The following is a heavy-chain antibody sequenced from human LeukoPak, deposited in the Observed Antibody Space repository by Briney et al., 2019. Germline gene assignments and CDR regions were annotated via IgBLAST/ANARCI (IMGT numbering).Heavy chain of an antibody. J-gene: IGHJ1*01. Sequence: PGGSLKLSCAASGFTFSDSPIHWVRQTSGRGLEWIGRITTKGNNCATVYGASVKGKFTISRDDSRKTAYPQMNRLEIEDTAVYSCATPESGDSSDLQQRGQGTLVTVSS. V-gene: IGHV3-73*01. CDR1: GFTFSDSP. CDR2: ITTKGNNCAT. D-gene: IGHD1-26*01. CDR3: ATPESGDSSDLQQ.